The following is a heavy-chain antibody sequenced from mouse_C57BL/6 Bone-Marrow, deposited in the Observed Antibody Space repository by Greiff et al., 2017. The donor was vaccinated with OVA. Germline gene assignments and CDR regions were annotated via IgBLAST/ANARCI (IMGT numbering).Heavy chain of an antibody. CDR1: GYAFSSSW. V-gene: IGHV1-82*01. CDR2: IYPGDGDT. Sequence: QVQLQQSGPELVKPGASVKISCKASGYAFSSSWMNWVKQRPGKGLEWIGRIYPGDGDTNYNGKFKGKATLTADKSSSTAYMQLSSLTSEDSAVYFCAREEGKNYAMDYWGQGTSVTVSS. J-gene: IGHJ4*01. CDR3: AREEGKNYAMDY.